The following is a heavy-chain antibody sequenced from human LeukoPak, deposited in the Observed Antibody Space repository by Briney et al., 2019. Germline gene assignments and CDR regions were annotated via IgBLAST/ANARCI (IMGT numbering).Heavy chain of an antibody. Sequence: GGSLRLSCAASGFTFSTYTIHWVRQAPGKGLDWLALISYDGVNKYYADSVKGRFTISRDNPRSTLYLQMNSLRAEDTAVYYCARDLFSRDGYNAVDYWGQGTLVTVSS. D-gene: IGHD5-24*01. J-gene: IGHJ4*02. CDR1: GFTFSTYT. CDR2: ISYDGVNK. V-gene: IGHV3-30*04. CDR3: ARDLFSRDGYNAVDY.